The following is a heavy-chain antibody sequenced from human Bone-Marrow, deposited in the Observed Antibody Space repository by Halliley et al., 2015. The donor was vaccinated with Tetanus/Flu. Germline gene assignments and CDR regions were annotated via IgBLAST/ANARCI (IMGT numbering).Heavy chain of an antibody. J-gene: IGHJ6*02. CDR2: IWYDGSNP. CDR1: GFTFSRYG. D-gene: IGHD6-6*01. Sequence: SGFTFSRYGMHWVRQAPGKGLEWVAVIWYDGSNPYYADSVQGRFTMSRDNSKNTVYLQMNSLRAEDTAVYYCAKDLTLRPPFQGLDVWGQGTTVTVSS. V-gene: IGHV3-33*06. CDR3: AKDLTLRPPFQGLDV.